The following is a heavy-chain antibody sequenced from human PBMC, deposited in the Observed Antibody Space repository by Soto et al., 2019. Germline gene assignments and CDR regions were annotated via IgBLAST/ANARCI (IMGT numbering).Heavy chain of an antibody. J-gene: IGHJ4*02. D-gene: IGHD5-18*01. CDR3: ARDEYSYGFFDY. CDR1: GGSISSGGYS. V-gene: IGHV4-30-2*01. CDR2: IYHSGST. Sequence: SETLSLTCAVSGGSISSGGYSWSWIRQPPGKGLEWIGYIYHSGSTYYNPSLKSRVTISVDRSKNQFSLKLSSVTAADTAVYYCARDEYSYGFFDYWGQGTLVTVSS.